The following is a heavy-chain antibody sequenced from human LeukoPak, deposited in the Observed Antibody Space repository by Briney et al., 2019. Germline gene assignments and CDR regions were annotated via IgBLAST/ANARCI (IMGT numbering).Heavy chain of an antibody. CDR1: GFTFSSYG. D-gene: IGHD3-22*01. V-gene: IGHV3-33*06. CDR3: AKAHYYDSSGSIDY. CDR2: IWYDGSNK. J-gene: IGHJ4*02. Sequence: GRSLRLSCAASGFTFSSYGMHWVRQAPGKGLEWVSVIWYDGSNKYYADSVKGRFTISRDNSKNTLYLQMNSLRAEDTAVYYCAKAHYYDSSGSIDYWGQGTLVTVSS.